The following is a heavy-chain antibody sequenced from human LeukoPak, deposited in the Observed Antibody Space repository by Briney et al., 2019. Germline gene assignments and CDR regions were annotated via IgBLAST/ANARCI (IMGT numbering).Heavy chain of an antibody. CDR3: AKGYLLVPELVWGYDSDAFDI. V-gene: IGHV3-48*01. CDR2: ISSFSGTI. J-gene: IGHJ3*02. D-gene: IGHD5-12*01. CDR1: GITFSTYS. Sequence: QTGGSLRLSCVASGITFSTYSMNWVRQAPGKGLEWVSYISSFSGTINYADSVKGRFTISRDNSKNTLYLQMNSLRAEDTAVYYCAKGYLLVPELVWGYDSDAFDIWGQGTMVTVSS.